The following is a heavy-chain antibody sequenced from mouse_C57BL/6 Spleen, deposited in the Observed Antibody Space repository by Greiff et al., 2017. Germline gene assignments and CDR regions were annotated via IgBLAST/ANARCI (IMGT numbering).Heavy chain of an antibody. J-gene: IGHJ4*01. V-gene: IGHV14-3*01. CDR3: ARSSSGAMDY. D-gene: IGHD6-1*01. CDR1: GFNIKNTY. Sequence: EVQLQQSVAELVRPGASVKLSCTASGFNIKNTYMPWVKQRPEQGLEWIGRIDPANGNTKYAPKFQGKATITADTSSNTAYLQLSSLTSEDTAIYDCARSSSGAMDYWGQGTSVTVSS. CDR2: IDPANGNT.